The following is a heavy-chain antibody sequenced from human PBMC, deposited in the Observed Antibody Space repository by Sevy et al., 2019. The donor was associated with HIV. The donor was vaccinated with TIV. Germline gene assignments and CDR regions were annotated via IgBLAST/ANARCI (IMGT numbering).Heavy chain of an antibody. V-gene: IGHV4-39*01. CDR1: GGSISSSSYY. CDR3: ARMDIAVAGSYTFDY. D-gene: IGHD6-19*01. J-gene: IGHJ4*02. CDR2: IYYSGST. Sequence: SETLSLTCTVSGGSISSSSYYWGWIRQPPGKGLEWIGSIYYSGSTNYSPSLKSRVTISVDTSKNQFSLKLSSVTAADTAVYYCARMDIAVAGSYTFDYWGQGTLVTVSS.